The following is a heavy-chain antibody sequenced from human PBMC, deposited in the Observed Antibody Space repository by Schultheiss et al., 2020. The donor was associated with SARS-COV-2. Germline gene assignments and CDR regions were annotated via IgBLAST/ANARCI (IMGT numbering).Heavy chain of an antibody. D-gene: IGHD3-3*01. CDR1: GLTFSSQG. J-gene: IGHJ4*02. V-gene: IGHV3-33*01. CDR2: ISYDENNK. Sequence: GSLRLSCAASGLTFSSQGMHWVRQAPGKGLEWVAVISYDENNKYYADSVKGRFTISRDNSKKTLHLQMNSLRAEDTAVYYCASEAGDFWSGYNYCFDYWGLGTLVTVSS. CDR3: ASEAGDFWSGYNYCFDY.